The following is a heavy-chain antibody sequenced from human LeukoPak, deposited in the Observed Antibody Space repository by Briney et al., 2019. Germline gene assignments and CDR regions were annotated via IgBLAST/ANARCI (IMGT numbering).Heavy chain of an antibody. CDR2: IWYDGSNK. V-gene: IGHV3-33*06. J-gene: IGHJ4*02. Sequence: GRSLRLSCAASGFTFSSYGMHWVRQAPGEGREWVAVIWYDGSNKYFVDSAKGRFTISRDNSKNTLYLQMNSLRAEDTAVYYCAKDGRWLQSYFDYWGQGTLVTVSS. CDR1: GFTFSSYG. CDR3: AKDGRWLQSYFDY. D-gene: IGHD5-24*01.